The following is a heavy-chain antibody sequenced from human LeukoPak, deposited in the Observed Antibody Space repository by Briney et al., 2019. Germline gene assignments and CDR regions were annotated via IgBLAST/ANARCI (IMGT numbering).Heavy chain of an antibody. V-gene: IGHV4-4*07. CDR1: GGSISSYL. CDR3: ATEQVSASAWGFDY. Sequence: SETLSLTCTVSGGSISSYLWSWIRQPAGKGLEGLGRIHTGGTATYCPSLQSRVTMSVDTSKKQISLRLSSVTAAATAVYYCATEQVSASAWGFDYWGQGSLVSVSS. CDR2: IHTGGTA. J-gene: IGHJ4*02. D-gene: IGHD5/OR15-5a*01.